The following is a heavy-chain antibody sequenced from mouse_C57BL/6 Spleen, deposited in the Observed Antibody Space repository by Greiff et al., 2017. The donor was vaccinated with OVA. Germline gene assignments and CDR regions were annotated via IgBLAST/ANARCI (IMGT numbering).Heavy chain of an antibody. D-gene: IGHD1-3*01. CDR2: IHPNSGST. Sequence: QVQLKQPGAELVKPGASVKLSCKASGYTFTSYWMHWVKQRPGQGLEWIGMIHPNSGSTNYNEKFKSKATLTVDKSSSTAYMQLSSLTSEDSAVDYCALTQGYAMDYWGQGTSVTVSS. CDR3: ALTQGYAMDY. V-gene: IGHV1-64*01. J-gene: IGHJ4*01. CDR1: GYTFTSYW.